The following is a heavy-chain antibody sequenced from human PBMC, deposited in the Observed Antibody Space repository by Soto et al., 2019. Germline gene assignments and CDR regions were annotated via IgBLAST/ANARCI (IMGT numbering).Heavy chain of an antibody. D-gene: IGHD4-17*01. CDR2: IFYSGSP. Sequence: PSETLSLTCTVSGGSINNYYWSWIRQPPGKRLEWIGYIFYSGSPTYNPSLKSRVTMSVDTSKNQFYLNLRSVTAADTAVYYCARGSDYGRYWGQGTLVTVS. CDR3: ARGSDYGRY. V-gene: IGHV4-59*01. J-gene: IGHJ4*02. CDR1: GGSINNYY.